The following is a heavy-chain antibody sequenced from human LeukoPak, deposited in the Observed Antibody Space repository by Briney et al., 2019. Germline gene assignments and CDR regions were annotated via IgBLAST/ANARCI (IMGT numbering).Heavy chain of an antibody. Sequence: PSETLSLTCTVSGGSISSGDYYWSWIRQPPGKGLEWIGYIYYSGSTYYNPSLKSRVTISVDTSKNQFSLNLSSVTAADTAVYYCAREGGGDYYFDYWGQGTLVTVSS. CDR1: GGSISSGDYY. CDR3: AREGGGDYYFDY. J-gene: IGHJ4*02. D-gene: IGHD2-21*02. CDR2: IYYSGST. V-gene: IGHV4-30-4*08.